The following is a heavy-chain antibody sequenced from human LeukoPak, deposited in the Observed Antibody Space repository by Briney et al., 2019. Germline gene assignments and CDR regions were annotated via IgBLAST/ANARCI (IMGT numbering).Heavy chain of an antibody. V-gene: IGHV3-30*18. CDR2: ISYDGSNK. CDR3: AKGRRYYGSGIIPTYNWFDP. J-gene: IGHJ5*02. Sequence: GGSLRLSCAASGFTFSSYGMHWVRQAPGKGLEWVAVISYDGSNKYYADSVKVRFTISRDNSKNTLYRQMNSLRAEDTAVYYCAKGRRYYGSGIIPTYNWFDPWGQGTLVTVSS. D-gene: IGHD3-10*01. CDR1: GFTFSSYG.